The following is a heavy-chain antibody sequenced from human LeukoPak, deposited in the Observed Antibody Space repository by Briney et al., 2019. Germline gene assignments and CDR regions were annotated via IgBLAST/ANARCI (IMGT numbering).Heavy chain of an antibody. CDR3: ARDSAVIYDAFDI. CDR2: IYYSGST. CDR1: GGSISSYY. V-gene: IGHV4-59*01. J-gene: IGHJ4*02. D-gene: IGHD3-16*01. Sequence: PSETLSLTRTVCGGSISSYYWSWIRQPPGKGLEWIGYIYYSGSTNYNPSLKSRVTISVDTSKNQFSLKLSSVTAADTAVYYCARDSAVIYDAFDIWGQGTLVTVSS.